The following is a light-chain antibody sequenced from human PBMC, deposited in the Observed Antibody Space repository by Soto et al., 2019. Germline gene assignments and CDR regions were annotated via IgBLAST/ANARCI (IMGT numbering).Light chain of an antibody. CDR1: HSVSRTY. CDR2: GAS. J-gene: IGKJ5*01. CDR3: QQFDGSVT. V-gene: IGKV3-20*01. Sequence: EIVLTQSPGTLSLSPGERATLSCRASHSVSRTYLAWYQQKPGQAPRLLIFGASDRATGTPDRFSGSGSGTDFTLTISRLEPEDSSVYYCQQFDGSVTFGQGTRLDI.